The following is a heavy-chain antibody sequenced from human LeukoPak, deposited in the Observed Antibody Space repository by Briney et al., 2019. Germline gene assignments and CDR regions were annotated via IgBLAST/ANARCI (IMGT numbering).Heavy chain of an antibody. CDR2: ISGSGNGGSI. Sequence: GGSLRLSCSASGFVFSIYTMYWVRQAPGKGPEYVSTISGSGNGGSIYYADSVKGRFTISRDDSKSILYLQMNGLRSEDTAVYYCVKDFWEVRGSPESWGQGALVTVPP. CDR3: VKDFWEVRGSPES. D-gene: IGHD3-3*01. CDR1: GFVFSIYT. V-gene: IGHV3-64D*06. J-gene: IGHJ5*02.